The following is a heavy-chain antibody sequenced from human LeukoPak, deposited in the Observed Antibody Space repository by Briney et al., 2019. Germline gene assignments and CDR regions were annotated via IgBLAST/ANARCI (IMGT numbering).Heavy chain of an antibody. CDR1: GFAFSNFA. V-gene: IGHV3-23*01. J-gene: IGHJ6*03. D-gene: IGHD3-3*01. Sequence: GGSLRLSCVASGFAFSNFAMSWVRQAPGKGLEWVSAMSGSGYYTYYVESVKGRFTISRDNSKNTLYLHMNSLRADDTAVYYCAKMEGQRLYDYCMDVWGRGTTVTVSS. CDR2: MSGSGYYT. CDR3: AKMEGQRLYDYCMDV.